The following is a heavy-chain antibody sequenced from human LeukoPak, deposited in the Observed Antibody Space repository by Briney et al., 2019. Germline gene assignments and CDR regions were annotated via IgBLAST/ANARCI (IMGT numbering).Heavy chain of an antibody. J-gene: IGHJ4*02. Sequence: GGSLRLSCVASGFTFSSYGMSWVRQAPGKGLEWVSAITGSGGNTYYADSVKGRFTISRDNSKNTLYLKMNSLSAEDTAVYYCAKIQGFFDYGGQGTLVTVSS. CDR3: AKIQGFFDY. CDR2: ITGSGGNT. V-gene: IGHV3-23*01. CDR1: GFTFSSYG.